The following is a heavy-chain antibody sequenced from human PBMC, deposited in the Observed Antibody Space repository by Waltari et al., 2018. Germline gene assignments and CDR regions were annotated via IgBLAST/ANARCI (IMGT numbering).Heavy chain of an antibody. V-gene: IGHV3-33*01. J-gene: IGHJ4*02. CDR3: ASMATTSDFDY. CDR2: IWHDGTYK. CDR1: GLPFSNHG. Sequence: QVPLVESGGGVVQPGRSLRLSGVAFGLPFSNHGMLWVRQAPGKGLEWVSLIWHDGTYKYYADSVKGRFSISRDNSKNTVYLQMNGLRAEDTAVYFCASMATTSDFDYWGQGTLVTVSS. D-gene: IGHD4-17*01.